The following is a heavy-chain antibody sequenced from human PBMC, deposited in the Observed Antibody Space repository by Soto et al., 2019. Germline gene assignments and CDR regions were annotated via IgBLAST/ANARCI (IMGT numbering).Heavy chain of an antibody. Sequence: QVQVVQSGAEVKKPGASVKVSCKASEYTFTSYAMHWVRQAPGQSLEWMGWINAGNGNTKYSQKFQGRVTITRDTTASTAYMELSSLRSEDTAVYYCTRELQGLYYFDYWGLGPLVSVSS. CDR2: INAGNGNT. J-gene: IGHJ4*02. V-gene: IGHV1-3*01. CDR1: EYTFTSYA. D-gene: IGHD4-4*01. CDR3: TRELQGLYYFDY.